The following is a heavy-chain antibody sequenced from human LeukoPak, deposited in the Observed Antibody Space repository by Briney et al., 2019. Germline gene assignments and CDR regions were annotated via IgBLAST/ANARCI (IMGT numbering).Heavy chain of an antibody. CDR3: ARARVVPADYYYGMDV. CDR2: INPSGGST. V-gene: IGHV1-46*01. D-gene: IGHD2-2*01. CDR1: GYTFTSYY. J-gene: IGHJ6*02. Sequence: ASVKVSCKASGYTFTSYYMHWVRQAPGQGLEWMGIINPSGGSTSYAQKFPGRVTMTRDTSTSTVYMELSSLRSEDTAVYYCARARVVPADYYYGMDVWGQGTTVTVSS.